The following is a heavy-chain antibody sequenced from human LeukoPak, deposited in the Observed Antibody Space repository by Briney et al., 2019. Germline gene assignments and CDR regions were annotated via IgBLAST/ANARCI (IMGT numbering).Heavy chain of an antibody. Sequence: PSETLSLTCTVSGGSISSSSYYWGWIRQPPGKGLEWIGSIYYSGSTYYNPSLKSRVTISVDTSKNQFSLKLSSVTAADTAVYYCARRIYDILTGYPYYFDYWGQGTLVTVSS. J-gene: IGHJ4*02. D-gene: IGHD3-9*01. CDR3: ARRIYDILTGYPYYFDY. CDR2: IYYSGST. CDR1: GGSISSSSYY. V-gene: IGHV4-39*07.